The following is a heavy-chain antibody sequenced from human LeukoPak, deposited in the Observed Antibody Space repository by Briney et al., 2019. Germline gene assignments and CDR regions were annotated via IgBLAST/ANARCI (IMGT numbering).Heavy chain of an antibody. CDR1: GGTFSSYA. D-gene: IGHD5/OR15-5a*01. V-gene: IGHV1-69*13. CDR2: IIPIFGTA. CDR3: ASRVYLYYYYGMDV. J-gene: IGHJ6*02. Sequence: AASVKVSFKASGGTFSSYAISWVRQAPGQGLEWMGGIIPIFGTANYAQKFQGRVTITADESTSTAYMELSSLRSEDTAVYYCASRVYLYYYYGMDVWGQGTTVTVSS.